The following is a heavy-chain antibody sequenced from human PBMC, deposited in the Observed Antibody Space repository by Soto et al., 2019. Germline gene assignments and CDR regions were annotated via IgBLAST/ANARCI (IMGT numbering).Heavy chain of an antibody. J-gene: IGHJ5*02. CDR2: IFYTGTT. Sequence: SETMSLTCSVSGGSISYKSYYWGCIRQPPGKGLEWVGGIFYTGTTYYSPSLKDRVTISVDTSKNSFSLNLTSVTAADTAVYFCARLVVVAPVANAWGQGTLVTVSS. D-gene: IGHD2-2*01. CDR1: GGSISYKSYY. CDR3: ARLVVVAPVANA. V-gene: IGHV4-39*02.